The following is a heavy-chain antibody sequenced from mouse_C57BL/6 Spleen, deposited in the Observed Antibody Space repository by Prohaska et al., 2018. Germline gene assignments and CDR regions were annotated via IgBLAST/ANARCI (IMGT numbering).Heavy chain of an antibody. Sequence: QVQLQQSGAELVKPGASVKISCKASGYAFSSYWMNWVKQRPGKGLAWIGQIYPGDGDTNYNGKFKGKATLTADKSSSTAYMQLSSLTSEDSAVYFCARSEYYGSSWYFDVWGTGTTVTVSS. J-gene: IGHJ1*03. CDR3: ARSEYYGSSWYFDV. D-gene: IGHD1-1*01. CDR2: IYPGDGDT. CDR1: GYAFSSYW. V-gene: IGHV1-80*01.